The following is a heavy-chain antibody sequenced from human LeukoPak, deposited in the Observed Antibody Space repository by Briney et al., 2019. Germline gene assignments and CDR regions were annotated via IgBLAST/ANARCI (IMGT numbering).Heavy chain of an antibody. D-gene: IGHD3-10*01. Sequence: PSETLSLTCTVSGGSISSGGYYWSWIRQHPGKGLEWIGYIYYSGSTYYNPSLKSRVTISVDMSKNQFSLKLSSVTAADTAVYYCASSMVRGVITYTIFDYWGQGTLVTVSS. CDR1: GGSISSGGYY. CDR2: IYYSGST. CDR3: ASSMVRGVITYTIFDY. V-gene: IGHV4-31*03. J-gene: IGHJ4*02.